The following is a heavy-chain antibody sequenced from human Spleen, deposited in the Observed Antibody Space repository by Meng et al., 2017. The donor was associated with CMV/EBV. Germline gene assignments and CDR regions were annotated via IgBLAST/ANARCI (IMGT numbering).Heavy chain of an antibody. Sequence: QVQLQESGPGLVKPSQTLSLTCTVYGGSFSGYYWSWIRQPPGKGLEWIGEINHSGSTNYNPSLKSRVTISVDTSKNQFSLKLSSVTAADTAVYYCASPLQDYWGQGTLVTVSS. J-gene: IGHJ4*02. CDR2: INHSGST. CDR1: GGSFSGYY. V-gene: IGHV4-34*09. CDR3: ASPLQDY.